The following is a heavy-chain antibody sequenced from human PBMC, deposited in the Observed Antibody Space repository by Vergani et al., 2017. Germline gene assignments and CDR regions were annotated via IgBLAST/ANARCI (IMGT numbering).Heavy chain of an antibody. J-gene: IGHJ6*03. V-gene: IGHV3-15*01. CDR3: TTVPSEQLVPNYYYYYMDV. D-gene: IGHD6-13*01. CDR2: IKSKTDGGTT. CDR1: GFTFSNAW. Sequence: EVQLVESGGGLVKPGGSLRLSCAASGFTFSNAWMSWVRQAPGKGLEWVGRIKSKTDGGTTDYAAPVKGRFTISRDDSKNTLYLQMYSLKTEHTAVYYFTTVPSEQLVPNYYYYYMDVWGKGTTVTVSS.